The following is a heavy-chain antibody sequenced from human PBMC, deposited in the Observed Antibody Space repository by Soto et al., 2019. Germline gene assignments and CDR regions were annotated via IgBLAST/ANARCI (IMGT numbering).Heavy chain of an antibody. CDR3: ARERSYSSSWTSYYYYGMDV. CDR1: GGTFSSYT. V-gene: IGHV1-69*04. J-gene: IGHJ6*02. Sequence: ASVKVSCKASGGTFSSYTISWVRQAPGQGLEWMGRIIPILGIANYAQKFQGRVTITADKSTSTAYMELSSLRSEDTAVYYCARERSYSSSWTSYYYYGMDVWGQGTTVTVSS. CDR2: IIPILGIA. D-gene: IGHD6-13*01.